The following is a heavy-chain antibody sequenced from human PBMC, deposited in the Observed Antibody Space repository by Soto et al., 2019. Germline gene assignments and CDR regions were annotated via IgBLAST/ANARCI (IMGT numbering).Heavy chain of an antibody. J-gene: IGHJ3*01. D-gene: IGHD3-22*01. V-gene: IGHV4-59*01. CDR3: AKAVKYYYSTGYDAFAV. CDR1: GDSISSYF. Sequence: SETLSLTCTVSGDSISSYFWTWIRQPPGKALEWIGYMFHSGRTNYNPSLTSRVTMSADTSNNQFSLTLTSVTAADTAVYYCAKAVKYYYSTGYDAFAVWGQGIMVTVS. CDR2: MFHSGRT.